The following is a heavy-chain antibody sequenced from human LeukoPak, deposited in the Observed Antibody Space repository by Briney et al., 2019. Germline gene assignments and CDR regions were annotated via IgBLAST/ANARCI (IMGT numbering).Heavy chain of an antibody. J-gene: IGHJ4*02. CDR2: IKQDGSEK. V-gene: IGHV3-7*01. D-gene: IGHD6-13*01. CDR3: ARTLGITAAGRIDY. Sequence: GGSLRLSCAASGFTFSSYWMSWVRQAPGKGLERVANIKQDGSEKYYVDSVKGRFTISRDNAKNSLYLQMNSLRAEDTAVYYCARTLGITAAGRIDYWGQGTLVTVSS. CDR1: GFTFSSYW.